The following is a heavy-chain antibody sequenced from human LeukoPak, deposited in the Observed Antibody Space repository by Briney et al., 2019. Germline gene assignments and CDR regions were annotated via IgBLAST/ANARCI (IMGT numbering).Heavy chain of an antibody. CDR1: GFTFSNAW. V-gene: IGHV3-30-3*01. Sequence: GGSLRLSCAASGFTFSNAWMSWVREAPGKGLEWVAVISYDGSNKYYADSVKGRFTISRDNSKNTLYLQMNSLRAEDTAVYYCARALVRGSGSFDYWGQGTLVTVSS. CDR3: ARALVRGSGSFDY. CDR2: ISYDGSNK. D-gene: IGHD3-10*01. J-gene: IGHJ4*02.